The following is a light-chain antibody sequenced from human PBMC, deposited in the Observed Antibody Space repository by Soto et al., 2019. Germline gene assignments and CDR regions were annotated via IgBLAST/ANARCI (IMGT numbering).Light chain of an antibody. CDR1: SSNIGSNT. V-gene: IGLV1-44*01. CDR2: SNN. J-gene: IGLJ1*01. CDR3: AAWDDSMNGYV. Sequence: QSVLTQPPSASGTPGQRVTISCSGSSSNIGSNTVNWYQQLPGTAPTLLIYSNNQRPSGVPDRFSGSKSGTSASLAISALQSEDEAYYYCAAWDDSMNGYVFGTGTKGTVL.